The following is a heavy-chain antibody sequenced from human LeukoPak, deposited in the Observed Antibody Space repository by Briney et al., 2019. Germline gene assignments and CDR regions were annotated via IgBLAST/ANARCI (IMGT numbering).Heavy chain of an antibody. J-gene: IGHJ4*02. Sequence: SETLSLTCTVSGGSISSYYWSWIRQPPGKGLEWIGYIYYSGSTNYNPSLKSRVTISVDTSKNQFSLKLSSVTAADTAVYYCARHLGYCSGGSCYSGFDYWGQGTLATVSS. CDR2: IYYSGST. V-gene: IGHV4-59*08. CDR3: ARHLGYCSGGSCYSGFDY. CDR1: GGSISSYY. D-gene: IGHD2-15*01.